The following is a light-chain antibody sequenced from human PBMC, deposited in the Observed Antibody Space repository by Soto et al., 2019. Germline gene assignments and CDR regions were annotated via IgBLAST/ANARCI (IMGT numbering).Light chain of an antibody. CDR2: AAS. CDR3: QQYYSTPPVT. V-gene: IGKV1-39*01. J-gene: IGKJ1*01. Sequence: DLQLTQSPASLSASVGDRVIITCRASQSSSGCLNWYQQKPGKAPNLLAYAASRLQGGVPSRFSGSGSGTDYNLTISRLRPEDFANYCCQQYYSTPPVTFGQGNKVEIK. CDR1: QSSSGC.